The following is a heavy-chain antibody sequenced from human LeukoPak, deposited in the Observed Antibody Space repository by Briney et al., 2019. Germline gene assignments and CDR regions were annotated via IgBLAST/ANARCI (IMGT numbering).Heavy chain of an antibody. CDR2: IYHSGST. J-gene: IGHJ3*02. CDR1: GGSISSGGYS. Sequence: SQTLSLTCAVSGGSISSGGYSWSWIRQPPGKGLEWIGYIYHSGSTYYNPSPKSRVTISVDRSKNQFSLKLSSVTAADTAVYYCARSFDSSGYYPDAFDIWGQGTMVTVSS. CDR3: ARSFDSSGYYPDAFDI. D-gene: IGHD3-22*01. V-gene: IGHV4-30-2*01.